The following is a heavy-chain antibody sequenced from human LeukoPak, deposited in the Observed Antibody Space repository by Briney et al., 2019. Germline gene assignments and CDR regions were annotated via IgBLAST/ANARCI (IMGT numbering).Heavy chain of an antibody. D-gene: IGHD3-22*01. J-gene: IGHJ4*02. CDR3: ASDARGYYDSSGYSPLGY. CDR2: INPNSGGT. CDR1: GYTFTGYY. V-gene: IGHV1-2*02. Sequence: ASVKVSCKASGYTFTGYYMHWVRQAPGQGLEWMGWINPNSGGTNYAQKLQGRVTMTTDTSTSTAYMELRSLRSDDTAVYYCASDARGYYDSSGYSPLGYWGQGTLVTVSS.